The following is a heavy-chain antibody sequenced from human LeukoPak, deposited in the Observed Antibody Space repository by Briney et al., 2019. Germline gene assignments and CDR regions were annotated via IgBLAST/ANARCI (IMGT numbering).Heavy chain of an antibody. Sequence: GGSLRLSCAASGLTFDDYAMHWVRQAPGKGLEWASGISWNSGSIGYADSVKGRFTISRDNAKNSLYLQMNSLRAEDTASYYCAKEKYDILTGYPGYFDYWGQGTLVTVSS. CDR2: ISWNSGSI. CDR1: GLTFDDYA. V-gene: IGHV3-9*01. CDR3: AKEKYDILTGYPGYFDY. J-gene: IGHJ4*02. D-gene: IGHD3-9*01.